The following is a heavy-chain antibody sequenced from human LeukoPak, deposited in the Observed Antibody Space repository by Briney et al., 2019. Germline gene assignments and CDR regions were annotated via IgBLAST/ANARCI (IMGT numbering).Heavy chain of an antibody. J-gene: IGHJ4*02. CDR3: ARDYGGTAHTYHFDF. D-gene: IGHD4-23*01. V-gene: IGHV3-23*01. Sequence: PWGSLRLSCAASGFTFSDYAMSWVRQAPGKGLEWVSVISGSGDSTYYADSVKGRFTISSDNSKNTLYLQMNSLRSEDTGLYYCARDYGGTAHTYHFDFWGQGALVTVSS. CDR1: GFTFSDYA. CDR2: ISGSGDST.